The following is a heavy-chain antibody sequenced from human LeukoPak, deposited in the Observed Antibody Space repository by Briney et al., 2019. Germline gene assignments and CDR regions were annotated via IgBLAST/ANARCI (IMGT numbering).Heavy chain of an antibody. CDR2: INPNSGGT. CDR1: GYTFTGYH. CDR3: ARDHCVSTGCYEDYYYGLDV. Sequence: GASVKVSYKASGYTFTGYHMQWVRQAPGQGLEWMGWINPNSGGTNYAQKFQGRVTMTRDTSISTAYMELSRLRSDDTAVYFCARDHCVSTGCYEDYYYGLDVWGRGTTVTVSS. V-gene: IGHV1-2*02. D-gene: IGHD2-2*01. J-gene: IGHJ6*02.